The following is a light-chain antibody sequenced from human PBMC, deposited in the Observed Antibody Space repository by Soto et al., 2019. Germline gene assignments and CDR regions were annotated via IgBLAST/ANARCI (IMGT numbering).Light chain of an antibody. CDR3: QQYSDSPLT. CDR1: QSVSSNY. V-gene: IGKV3-20*01. Sequence: EIVLTQSPCTLSLSPGERATLSCRASQSVSSNYLAWYQQKPGQAPRLLIFGAFRRATGTPDRFSGSGSGTDFTLAISRLEPEDFAVYYCQQYSDSPLTFGQGTRLEI. J-gene: IGKJ5*01. CDR2: GAF.